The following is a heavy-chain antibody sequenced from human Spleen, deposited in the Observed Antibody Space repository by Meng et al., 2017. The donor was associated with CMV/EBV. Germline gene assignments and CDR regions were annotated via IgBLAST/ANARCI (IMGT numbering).Heavy chain of an antibody. CDR1: GLTFSSHW. J-gene: IGHJ4*02. V-gene: IGHV3-7*02. CDR2: INGDGSAK. D-gene: IGHD3-10*01. Sequence: VQLGESGGSLVQPGGSLRLSCASSGLTFSSHWVKWVRQAPGKGLEWVANINGDGSAKYYVDSVKGRFTISRDNGKNSVYLQMSSLRAEDTAVYYCTGNADGSYWGQGTLVTVSS. CDR3: TGNADGSY.